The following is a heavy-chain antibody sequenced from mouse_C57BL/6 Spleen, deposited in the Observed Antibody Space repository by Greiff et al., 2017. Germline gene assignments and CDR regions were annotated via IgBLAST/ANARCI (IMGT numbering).Heavy chain of an antibody. V-gene: IGHV1-81*01. CDR2: IYPRSGNT. Sequence: QVHVKQSGAELARPGASVKLSCKASGYTFTSYGISWVKQRTGQGLEWIGEIYPRSGNTYYNEKFKGKATLTADKSSSTAYMELRSLTSEDSAVYFCARSGLLPSYAMDYWGQGTSVTVSS. J-gene: IGHJ4*01. CDR1: GYTFTSYG. D-gene: IGHD2-3*01. CDR3: ARSGLLPSYAMDY.